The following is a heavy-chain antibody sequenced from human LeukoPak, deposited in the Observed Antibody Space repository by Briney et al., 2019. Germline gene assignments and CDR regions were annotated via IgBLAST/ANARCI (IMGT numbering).Heavy chain of an antibody. V-gene: IGHV4-59*01. D-gene: IGHD5-12*01. Sequence: PSETLSLTCTVSGGSISSYYWSWIRQPPGKGLEWIGYIYYSGSTNYNPSLKSRVTISVDTSKNQFSLKLSSVTAADTAVYYCARVRGYSGYDPPYYFDYWGQGTLVTVSS. CDR1: GGSISSYY. J-gene: IGHJ4*02. CDR2: IYYSGST. CDR3: ARVRGYSGYDPPYYFDY.